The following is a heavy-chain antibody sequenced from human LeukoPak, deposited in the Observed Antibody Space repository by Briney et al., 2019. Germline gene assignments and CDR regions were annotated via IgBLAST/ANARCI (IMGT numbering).Heavy chain of an antibody. V-gene: IGHV3-48*03. CDR3: ASKYCSSTSCLFDY. J-gene: IGHJ4*02. Sequence: PGGSLRLSCAVSGFTFSSYEMNWVRQAPGKGLECVSYISNSGSPIYYADSVKGRFTISRNNAKNSLYLQMNSLRAEDSAVYYCASKYCSSTSCLFDYWGQGTLVTVSS. CDR2: ISNSGSPI. D-gene: IGHD2-2*01. CDR1: GFTFSSYE.